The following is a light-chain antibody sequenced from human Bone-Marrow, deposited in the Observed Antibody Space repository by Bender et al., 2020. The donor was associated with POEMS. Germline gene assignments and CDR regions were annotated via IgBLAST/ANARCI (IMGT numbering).Light chain of an antibody. Sequence: QSALTQPPSTSGSPGQSVTISCTGSGSDVGGYNYVSWYQQNPGKAPKFIMYEVSKRPSGVSDRFSGSKSGDTASLTISGLQNEDEGHYYCCAYAGSYPHWVFGGGTKVTVL. J-gene: IGLJ3*02. CDR2: EVS. CDR1: GSDVGGYNY. V-gene: IGLV2-8*01. CDR3: CAYAGSYPHWV.